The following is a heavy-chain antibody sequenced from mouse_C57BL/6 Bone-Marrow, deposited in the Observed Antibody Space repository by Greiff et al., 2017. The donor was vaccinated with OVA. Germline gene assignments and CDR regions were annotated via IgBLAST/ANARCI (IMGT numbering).Heavy chain of an antibody. Sequence: VKLMESGPGLVAPSQSLSITCTVSGFSLTSYGVDWVRQPPGKGLEWLGVIWGGGSTNYNSALMSRLSISKDNSKSQVFLKMNSLQTDDTAMYYCAKQRDSSGYYYAMDYWGQGTSVTVSS. J-gene: IGHJ4*01. D-gene: IGHD3-2*02. V-gene: IGHV2-9*01. CDR1: GFSLTSYG. CDR2: IWGGGST. CDR3: AKQRDSSGYYYAMDY.